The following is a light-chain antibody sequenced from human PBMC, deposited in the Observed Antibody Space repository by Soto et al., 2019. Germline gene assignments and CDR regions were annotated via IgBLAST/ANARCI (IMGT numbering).Light chain of an antibody. CDR3: QQYGSSPLT. Sequence: EIGLTQSPGTLSLSPGERGTLSCRASQSVRNNYFAWYQQKPGQAPRLLIYGAYTRATGIPYRFSGSGSETDFTLTISRLDPEEFEVYYCQQYGSSPLTFGPGTKVDIK. J-gene: IGKJ3*01. CDR1: QSVRNNY. V-gene: IGKV3-20*01. CDR2: GAY.